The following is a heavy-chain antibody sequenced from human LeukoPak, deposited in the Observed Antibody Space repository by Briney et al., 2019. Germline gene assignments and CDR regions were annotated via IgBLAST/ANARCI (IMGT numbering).Heavy chain of an antibody. J-gene: IGHJ4*02. CDR1: GFTLSSYA. CDR2: ISVSGNT. Sequence: PGGSLTLSCAASGFTLSSYAMSWVRQGPGKGLEWVSGISVSGNTYHADSVKGRLTISRDSSKNTLYLQMNSLRAGDAAVYYCAKAPVTTCSGAYCYPFDYWSQGTLVTVSS. D-gene: IGHD2-15*01. V-gene: IGHV3-23*01. CDR3: AKAPVTTCSGAYCYPFDY.